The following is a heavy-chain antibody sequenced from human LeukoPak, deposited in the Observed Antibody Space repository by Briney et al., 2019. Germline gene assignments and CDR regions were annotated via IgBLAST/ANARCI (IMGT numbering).Heavy chain of an antibody. CDR3: ARGLLLWFGELSQPFDY. D-gene: IGHD3-10*01. V-gene: IGHV3-23*01. Sequence: GGSLRLSCAASGFTFSSYAMSWVRQAPGKGLEWVSAISGSGGSTYYADSVKGRFTISRDNAKNSLYLQMNSLRDEDTAVYYCARGLLLWFGELSQPFDYWGQGALVTVSS. CDR1: GFTFSSYA. J-gene: IGHJ4*02. CDR2: ISGSGGST.